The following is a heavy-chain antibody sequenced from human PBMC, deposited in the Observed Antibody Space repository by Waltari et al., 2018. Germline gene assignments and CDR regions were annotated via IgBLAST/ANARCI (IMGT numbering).Heavy chain of an antibody. CDR2: ILPGFNTP. V-gene: IGHV1-69*14. D-gene: IGHD2-15*01. CDR3: AQSAERGAVVVAASYDF. J-gene: IGHJ4*02. CDR1: GNPFNSYA. Sequence: QVRLVQSGAEMKKAGSSVKVSCRTSGNPFNSYALSWVRQASGQGLEWMGGILPGFNTPSYAPKFKDRVTITADKATSTAYMELSSLTYDDTATYYCAQSAERGAVVVAASYDFWGQGTLVTVSS.